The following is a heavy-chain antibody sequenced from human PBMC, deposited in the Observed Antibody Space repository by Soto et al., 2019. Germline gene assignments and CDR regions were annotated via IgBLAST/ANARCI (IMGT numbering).Heavy chain of an antibody. Sequence: QVHLVQSGAEVKNPGTSVRVSCKASGGAVSDYVIAWVRQAPGQEPEWMGGIIPSFGTANYAQTFLGRVTMTADKSTNTAYLELNSLTYEDTAVYYCARASLGPGSSAGKGWFDPWGQGTLVTVSS. J-gene: IGHJ5*02. D-gene: IGHD1-26*01. CDR3: ARASLGPGSSAGKGWFDP. V-gene: IGHV1-69*06. CDR2: IIPSFGTA. CDR1: GGAVSDYV.